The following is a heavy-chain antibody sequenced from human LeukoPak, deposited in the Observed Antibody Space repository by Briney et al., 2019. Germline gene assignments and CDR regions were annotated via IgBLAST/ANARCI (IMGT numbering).Heavy chain of an antibody. D-gene: IGHD6-13*01. CDR1: GGSISSYY. CDR3: ARDRQRGLAAAGTRKNWFDP. Sequence: SETLSLTCTVSGGSISSYYWSWIRQPPGKGLEWVGYIYYSGSTNYNPSLKSRVTISVDTSKNQFSLKLSSVTAADTAVYYCARDRQRGLAAAGTRKNWFDPWGQGILVTVSS. CDR2: IYYSGST. J-gene: IGHJ5*02. V-gene: IGHV4-59*01.